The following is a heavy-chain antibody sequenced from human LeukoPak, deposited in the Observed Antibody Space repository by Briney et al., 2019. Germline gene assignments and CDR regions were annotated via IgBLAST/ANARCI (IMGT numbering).Heavy chain of an antibody. J-gene: IGHJ4*02. V-gene: IGHV4-59*08. CDR3: ARQLRGEAVAGHLQPFDY. CDR1: GGSISSYY. Sequence: SETLSLTCTVSGGSISSYYWNWIRQPPGKGLEWIGYIYYSGSTNYNPSLMSRVTISVDTSKNQFSLKLSSVTAADTAVYFCARQLRGEAVAGHLQPFDYWGQGTLVTVSS. D-gene: IGHD6-19*01. CDR2: IYYSGST.